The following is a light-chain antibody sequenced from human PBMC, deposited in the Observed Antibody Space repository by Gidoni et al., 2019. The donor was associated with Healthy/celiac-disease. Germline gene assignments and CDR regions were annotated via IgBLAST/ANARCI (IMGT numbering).Light chain of an antibody. Sequence: DIQMTQSPSSLSASVGDRVTITCRASQSISSYLNWYQQKPGKDPKLLIYAASSLQSGVPSRFSGSGSGTDFTLLISSLQPEDFATYYCQQRYSTPFFFGPGTKVEIK. J-gene: IGKJ3*01. CDR2: AAS. V-gene: IGKV1-39*01. CDR3: QQRYSTPFF. CDR1: QSISSY.